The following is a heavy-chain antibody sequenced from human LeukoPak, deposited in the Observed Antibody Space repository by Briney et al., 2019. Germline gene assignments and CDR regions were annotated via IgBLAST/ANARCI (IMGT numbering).Heavy chain of an antibody. CDR2: ISPGGGTT. J-gene: IGHJ4*02. D-gene: IGHD3-10*01. CDR3: ARDGVVRGVISHFDY. V-gene: IGHV3-23*01. Sequence: QPGGSLRLSCAVSGFAFGSEAMSWVRQSPARGLEWVASISPGGGTTYYADYVRGRFTISRDNSKNTVYLQMNSLRAEDTAVYYCARDGVVRGVISHFDYWGQGTLVTVSS. CDR1: GFAFGSEA.